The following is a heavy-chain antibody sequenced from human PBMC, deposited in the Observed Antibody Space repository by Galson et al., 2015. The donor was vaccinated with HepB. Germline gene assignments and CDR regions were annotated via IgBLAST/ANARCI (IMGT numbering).Heavy chain of an antibody. CDR3: ARYDYGDSTEVFDP. CDR1: GDSISSGGYY. Sequence: TLSLTCTVSGDSISSGGYYWSWIRQHPGKGLEWIGYIYYSGSTYYNPSLKSRVTISIDTSKKQFSLKLSSVTAADTAMYYCARYDYGDSTEVFDPWGQGTLVTVSS. V-gene: IGHV4-31*03. J-gene: IGHJ5*02. CDR2: IYYSGST. D-gene: IGHD4-17*01.